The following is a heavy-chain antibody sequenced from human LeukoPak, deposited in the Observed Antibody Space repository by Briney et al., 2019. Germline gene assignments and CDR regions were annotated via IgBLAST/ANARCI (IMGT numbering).Heavy chain of an antibody. CDR3: AKSPIAVAGHFDY. J-gene: IGHJ4*02. CDR2: ISYDGSNK. V-gene: IGHV3-30*18. D-gene: IGHD6-19*01. Sequence: PGGSLRLSCAASGFTFSSYGIHWVRQAPGKGLEWVAVISYDGSNKYYADSVKGRFTISRDNSKNTLYLQMNSLRAEDTAVYYCAKSPIAVAGHFDYWGQGTLVTVSS. CDR1: GFTFSSYG.